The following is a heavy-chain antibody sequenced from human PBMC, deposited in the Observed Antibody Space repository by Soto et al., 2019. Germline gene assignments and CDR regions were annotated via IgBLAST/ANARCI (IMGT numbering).Heavy chain of an antibody. CDR3: TSNAAAKGGNLSY. J-gene: IGHJ4*02. V-gene: IGHV3-15*02. CDR2: IDGGKT. Sequence: EVQLVESGGALVEPGGSLRLSCAASGFTFNNARMSWVRQAPGKGLDWVGRIDGGKTDFAAPVEGRFTFSRDDSRNTLFLQMNSLKTEDTGVDYGTSNAAAKGGNLSYWGQGTLVTVSS. CDR1: GFTFNNAR. D-gene: IGHD3-16*01.